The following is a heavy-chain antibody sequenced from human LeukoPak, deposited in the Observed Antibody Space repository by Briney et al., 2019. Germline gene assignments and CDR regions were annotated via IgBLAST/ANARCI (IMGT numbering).Heavy chain of an antibody. CDR1: GGSISSSSYY. CDR2: IYYSGST. CDR3: ARDAYDFWSGYSR. D-gene: IGHD3-3*01. Sequence: SETLPLTCTVSGGSISSSSYYWGWIRQPPGKGLEWIGSIYYSGSTYYNPSLKSRVTISVDTSKNQFSLKLSSVTAADTAVYYCARDAYDFWSGYSRWGQGTLVTVSS. J-gene: IGHJ4*02. V-gene: IGHV4-39*07.